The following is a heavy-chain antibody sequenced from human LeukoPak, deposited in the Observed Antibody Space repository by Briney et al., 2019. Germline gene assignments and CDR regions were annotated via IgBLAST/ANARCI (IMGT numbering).Heavy chain of an antibody. CDR3: ASRYPLLEWLWSGSYYVN. CDR2: IYYSGST. Sequence: SETLSLTCTVSGGSISSSSYYWGWIRQPPGKGLEWIGSIYYSGSTYYNPSLKSRVTVSVDTSKNQLSLKLSSVTAADTAVYYCASRYPLLEWLWSGSYYVNWGQGTLVTVSS. J-gene: IGHJ4*02. V-gene: IGHV4-39*07. D-gene: IGHD3-3*01. CDR1: GGSISSSSYY.